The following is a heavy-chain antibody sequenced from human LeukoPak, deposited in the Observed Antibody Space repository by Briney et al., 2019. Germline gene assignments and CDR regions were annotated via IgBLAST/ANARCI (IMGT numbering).Heavy chain of an antibody. CDR1: GGSISSGDYY. V-gene: IGHV4-30-4*02. CDR3: AREKRPGGVFDY. Sequence: SETLSLTCTVSGGSISSGDYYWSWIRQPPGKGLEWIGYIYYSGSTYYNPSLKSRVTISVDTSKNQFSLKLSSVTAADTAVYYCAREKRPGGVFDYWGQGTLVTVSS. D-gene: IGHD3-10*01. J-gene: IGHJ4*02. CDR2: IYYSGST.